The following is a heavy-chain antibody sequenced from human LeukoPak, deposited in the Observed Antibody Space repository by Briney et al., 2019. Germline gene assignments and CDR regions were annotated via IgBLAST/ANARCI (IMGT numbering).Heavy chain of an antibody. CDR1: GXTFSSYA. V-gene: IGHV3-30-3*01. CDR2: ISYDGSNK. Sequence: GGSLRLSCAASGXTFSSYAMHWVRQAPGKGLEWVAVISYDGSNKYYAASVKGRFTISRDNSKNTLYLQMNSLRAEDTAVYYCAREGRWGRLLWLGELSYWGQGTLVTVSS. CDR3: AREGRWGRLLWLGELSY. J-gene: IGHJ4*02. D-gene: IGHD3-10*01.